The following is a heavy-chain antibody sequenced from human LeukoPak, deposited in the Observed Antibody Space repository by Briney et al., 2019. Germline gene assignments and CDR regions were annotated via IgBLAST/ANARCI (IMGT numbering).Heavy chain of an antibody. CDR3: ARDLYDFWSGRKYYFDY. Sequence: GGSLRLSCAASGFTFSSHWMHWVRQAPGKGLVWVSHINPDGSSTTYADSVKGRFTISRDNAKNTLYLQMNSLRDKDTAVYYCARDLYDFWSGRKYYFDYWGQGTLVTVSS. J-gene: IGHJ4*02. V-gene: IGHV3-74*01. CDR2: INPDGSST. D-gene: IGHD3-3*01. CDR1: GFTFSSHW.